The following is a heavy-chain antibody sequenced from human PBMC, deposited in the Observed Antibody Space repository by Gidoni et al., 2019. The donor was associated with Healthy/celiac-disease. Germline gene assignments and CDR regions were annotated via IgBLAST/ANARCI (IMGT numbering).Heavy chain of an antibody. D-gene: IGHD3-10*01. CDR2: MYWNDEK. CDR1: GFSRSTSGEG. J-gene: IGHJ4*02. V-gene: IGHV2-5*01. Sequence: QITLKESGPTLVQTTQTLTLTYTVSGFSRSTSGEGVGWIRQPPGKALEWLALMYWNDEKRYSPSLKSRLTITKDNSKKQVVLTMTNMDPVDTATYYCAHSGYYGLGGYWGQGTLVTVSS. CDR3: AHSGYYGLGGY.